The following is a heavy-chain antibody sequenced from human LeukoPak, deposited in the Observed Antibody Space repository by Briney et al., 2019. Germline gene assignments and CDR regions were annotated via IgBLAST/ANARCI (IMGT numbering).Heavy chain of an antibody. Sequence: GGSLRLSCAASGFTFSSYAMHWVRQAPGKGLEWVAVISYDGSNKYYADSVKGRFTISRDNSENTLYLQMNSLRAEDTAVYYCARDQGGAAGTGESFDYWGQGTLVTVSS. J-gene: IGHJ4*02. V-gene: IGHV3-30-3*01. CDR2: ISYDGSNK. CDR3: ARDQGGAAGTGESFDY. D-gene: IGHD6-13*01. CDR1: GFTFSSYA.